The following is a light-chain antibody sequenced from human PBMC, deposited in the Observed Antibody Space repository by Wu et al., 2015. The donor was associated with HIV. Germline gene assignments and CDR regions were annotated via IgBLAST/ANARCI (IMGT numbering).Light chain of an antibody. J-gene: IGKJ1*01. CDR3: QHYGSSQWT. CDR2: GAS. V-gene: IGKV3-20*01. CDR1: ESISTTY. Sequence: EIVLTQSPGTLSLSPGDRATLSCRASESISTTYLAWYQQKPGQAPRLLIYGASSRATGIPDRFSGSGSGTDFTLTITRLEPEDFAVYYCQHYGSSQWTFGQGTKVEIK.